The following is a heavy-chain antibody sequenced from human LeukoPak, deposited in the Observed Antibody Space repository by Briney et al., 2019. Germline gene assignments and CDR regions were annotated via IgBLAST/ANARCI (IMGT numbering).Heavy chain of an antibody. J-gene: IGHJ4*02. CDR2: INPNSGGT. D-gene: IGHD2-2*01. CDR1: GYTFTGYY. CDR3: ARAEYCSSTSCYPSSGWFHYFDY. V-gene: IGHV1-2*02. Sequence: ASVKVSCKASGYTFTGYYMHWVRQAPVQGLEWMGWINPNSGGTNYAQKFQGRVTMTRDTSISTAYMELSRLRSDDTAVYYCARAEYCSSTSCYPSSGWFHYFDYWGQGTLVTVSP.